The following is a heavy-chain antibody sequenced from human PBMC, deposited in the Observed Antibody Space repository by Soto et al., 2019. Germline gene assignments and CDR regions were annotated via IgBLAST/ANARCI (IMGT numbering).Heavy chain of an antibody. CDR2: IKPDGNEK. CDR3: AREGGSLNWYSPWDAFDI. D-gene: IGHD1-26*01. V-gene: IGHV3-7*01. J-gene: IGHJ3*02. CDR1: GFTFSSYW. Sequence: GGSLRLSCAASGFTFSSYWMSWVRQAPGKGLEWVANIKPDGNEKYYVDSVKGRFTISRDNAKNSLYLQMNSLRDEDTAVYYCAREGGSLNWYSPWDAFDIWGQGTMVTVSS.